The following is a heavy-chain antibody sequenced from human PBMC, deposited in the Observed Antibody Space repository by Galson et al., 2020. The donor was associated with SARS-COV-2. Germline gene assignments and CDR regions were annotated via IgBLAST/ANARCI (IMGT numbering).Heavy chain of an antibody. CDR3: AKQPVGEQTAS. Sequence: GGTLRLSCAASGFTFSGFFMSWVRHAPGKGLERVSTIHNSGDITNYAASVKGRLTISSDNIGNTLYLQMTSLLAEDTAMYFCAKQPVGEQTASWGQGTLVTVSP. D-gene: IGHD3-16*01. CDR1: GFTFSGFF. CDR2: IHNSGDIT. J-gene: IGHJ5*02. V-gene: IGHV3-23*05.